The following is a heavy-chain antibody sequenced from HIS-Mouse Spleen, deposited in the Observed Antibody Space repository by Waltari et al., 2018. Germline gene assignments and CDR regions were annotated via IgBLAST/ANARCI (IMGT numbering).Heavy chain of an antibody. CDR2: ISYDGRNK. Sequence: QVQLVESGGGVVQPGRSLRLSCAASGFTFSSYAMHWVRQAPGKGLEWVAVISYDGRNKYYADSLKGRFTISRDNSKNTLYLQMNSLRAEDTAVYYCARDYYDSSGYYLAEYFQHWGQGTLVTVSS. CDR1: GFTFSSYA. CDR3: ARDYYDSSGYYLAEYFQH. V-gene: IGHV3-30*04. D-gene: IGHD3-22*01. J-gene: IGHJ1*01.